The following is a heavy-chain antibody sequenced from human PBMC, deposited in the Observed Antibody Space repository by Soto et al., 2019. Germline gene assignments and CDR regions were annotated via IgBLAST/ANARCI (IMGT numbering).Heavy chain of an antibody. V-gene: IGHV3-23*01. CDR2: ISGSGGST. D-gene: IGHD6-13*01. CDR1: GFTCGSYA. J-gene: IGHJ4*02. Sequence: TGGSKRLPYAASGFTCGSYAMSWVRQAPGKGLEWVSVISGSGGSTYYADSVKGRFTISRDNSKNTLYLQMNSLRAEDTAVYYCARRGPGTYFDYWGQGTLVTVSS. CDR3: ARRGPGTYFDY.